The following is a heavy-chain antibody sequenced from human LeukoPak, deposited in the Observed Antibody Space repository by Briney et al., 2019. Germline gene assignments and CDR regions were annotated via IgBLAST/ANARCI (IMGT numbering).Heavy chain of an antibody. Sequence: SETLSLTCTVSGGSIISGGYLWSWIRQHPGKGLEWIGYIYYSGSTHYNSSLESRVTISVDTSKKQFSLKLSSVTAADTAVYYCAAFDSATYDAFDIWGQGTMVTVS. D-gene: IGHD3-22*01. CDR2: IYYSGST. V-gene: IGHV4-31*03. J-gene: IGHJ3*02. CDR3: AAFDSATYDAFDI. CDR1: GGSIISGGYL.